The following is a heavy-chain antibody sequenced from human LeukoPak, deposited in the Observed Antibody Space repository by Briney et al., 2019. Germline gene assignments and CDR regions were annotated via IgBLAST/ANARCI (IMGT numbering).Heavy chain of an antibody. V-gene: IGHV4-59*01. CDR3: ARAALTMGATKFDY. J-gene: IGHJ4*02. Sequence: SETLSLTCTVSGGSISSYYWSWIRQTPGKGLEWIGYIYYSGSTNYNPSLKSRVTISLDASKNQFSLKLSSVTAADTALYYCARAALTMGATKFDYWGQGTLVTVSS. D-gene: IGHD1-26*01. CDR1: GGSISSYY. CDR2: IYYSGST.